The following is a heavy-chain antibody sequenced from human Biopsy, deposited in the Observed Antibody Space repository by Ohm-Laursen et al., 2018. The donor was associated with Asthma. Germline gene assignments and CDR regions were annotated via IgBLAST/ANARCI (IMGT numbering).Heavy chain of an antibody. CDR3: ARTFHFWSPYHAEHYQL. Sequence: GSLRLSCAASGFTFGDYWMSWVRQVPGKGLEWVANIKHDGSEKNHVDSLKGRFTISRDNAKNSLYLQMNSLRAGDTAVYYCARTFHFWSPYHAEHYQLWGQGTLVTVSS. V-gene: IGHV3-7*01. D-gene: IGHD3-3*02. CDR2: IKHDGSEK. CDR1: GFTFGDYW. J-gene: IGHJ1*01.